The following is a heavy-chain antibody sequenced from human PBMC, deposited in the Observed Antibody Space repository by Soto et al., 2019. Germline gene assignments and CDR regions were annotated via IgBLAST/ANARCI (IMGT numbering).Heavy chain of an antibody. J-gene: IGHJ4*02. Sequence: EVQLSESGGGLVQPGGSLRLSCAASGFTLSTYAMTWVRQAPGKGLECVSGIVGSGDEIHYADSVKGRFTISKDISKNTLYLQMNSLRADDTAVYYCAKDAVYNDGLWLMDHWGQGTLVTVSS. D-gene: IGHD2-21*01. CDR2: IVGSGDEI. V-gene: IGHV3-23*01. CDR3: AKDAVYNDGLWLMDH. CDR1: GFTLSTYA.